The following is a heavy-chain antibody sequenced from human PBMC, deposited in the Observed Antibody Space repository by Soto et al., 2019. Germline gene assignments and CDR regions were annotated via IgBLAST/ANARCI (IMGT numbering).Heavy chain of an antibody. V-gene: IGHV1-58*01. Sequence: VASVKVSCKASGFTFTSSAVQWVRQARGQRLEWIGWIVVGSGNTNYAQKFQERVTITRDMSTSTAYMELSSLRSEDTAVYYCAAVSYSSGWYYDYWGQGTLVTVSS. CDR1: GFTFTSSA. CDR3: AAVSYSSGWYYDY. D-gene: IGHD6-19*01. CDR2: IVVGSGNT. J-gene: IGHJ4*02.